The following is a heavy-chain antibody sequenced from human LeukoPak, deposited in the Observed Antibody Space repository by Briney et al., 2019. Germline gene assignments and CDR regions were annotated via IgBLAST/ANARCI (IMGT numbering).Heavy chain of an antibody. CDR1: GFTFSSYG. J-gene: IGHJ4*02. CDR2: IYSGGST. Sequence: GGSLRLSCAASGFTFSSYGMHWVRQAPGKGLEWVSVIYSGGSTYYADSVKGRFTISRDNSKNTLYLQMNSLRAEDTAVYYCARSGEAGTFDYWGQGTLVTVSS. CDR3: ARSGEAGTFDY. V-gene: IGHV3-66*01. D-gene: IGHD6-13*01.